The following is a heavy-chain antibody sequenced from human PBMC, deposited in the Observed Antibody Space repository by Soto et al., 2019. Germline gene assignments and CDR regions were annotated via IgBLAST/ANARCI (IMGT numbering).Heavy chain of an antibody. V-gene: IGHV4-38-2*01. D-gene: IGHD6-19*01. Sequence: ETLSLTCAVSGYSLTSGYYCGWIRQPPGKGLEWIGSIYHSGDTYYNPSLKSRVTISVDTSKNHFSLKLTSVTAADTAVYYCARARIVVAGTIVDYWGQGTLVTVSS. CDR2: IYHSGDT. J-gene: IGHJ4*02. CDR3: ARARIVVAGTIVDY. CDR1: GYSLTSGYY.